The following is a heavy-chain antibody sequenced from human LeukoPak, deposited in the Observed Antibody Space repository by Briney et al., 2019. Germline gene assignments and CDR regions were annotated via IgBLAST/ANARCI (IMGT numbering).Heavy chain of an antibody. CDR2: ISYSGST. J-gene: IGHJ4*02. CDR3: ARLSVGATDY. CDR1: GYSISSGYY. Sequence: SETLSLTCAVSGYSISSGYYWGWTRQPPGKGLEWIGSISYSGSTYYNPSLKSRVTISVDTSKNQFSLKLSSVTAADTAVYYCARLSVGATDYWGQGTLVTVSS. D-gene: IGHD1-26*01. V-gene: IGHV4-38-2*01.